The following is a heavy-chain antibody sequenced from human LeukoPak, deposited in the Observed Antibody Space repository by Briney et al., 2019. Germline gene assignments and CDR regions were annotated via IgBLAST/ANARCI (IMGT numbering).Heavy chain of an antibody. V-gene: IGHV1-69-2*01. CDR3: ATGFRRGWYRGAFDI. J-gene: IGHJ3*02. CDR1: GYTFTDYY. CDR2: VDPEDGET. Sequence: ASVKISCKVSGYTFTDYYMHWVQQAPGKGLEWMGLVDPEDGETIYAEKFQGRVTITADTPTDTAYMELSSLRSEDTAVYYCATGFRRGWYRGAFDIWGQGTMVTVSS. D-gene: IGHD6-19*01.